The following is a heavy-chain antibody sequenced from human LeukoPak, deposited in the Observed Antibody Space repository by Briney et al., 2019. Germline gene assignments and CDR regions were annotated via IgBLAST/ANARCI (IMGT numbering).Heavy chain of an antibody. CDR3: AKTRPLDSSSWSHGDY. Sequence: GGSLRPSCAASGFTFSSYAMSWVRQAPGKVLEWVSAISGSGDSTYYGDSVKGRFTISRDNSKNTLYLQMNSLRAEDTAVYYCAKTRPLDSSSWSHGDYWGQGTLVTVSS. J-gene: IGHJ4*02. CDR2: ISGSGDST. D-gene: IGHD6-13*01. CDR1: GFTFSSYA. V-gene: IGHV3-23*01.